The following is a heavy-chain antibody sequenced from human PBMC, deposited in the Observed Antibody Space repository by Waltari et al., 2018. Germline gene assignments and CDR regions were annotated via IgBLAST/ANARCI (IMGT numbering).Heavy chain of an antibody. CDR2: IYYSGST. CDR3: ASPYSSGWFNDAFDI. D-gene: IGHD6-19*01. V-gene: IGHV4-59*11. CDR1: GGSISSHS. J-gene: IGHJ3*02. Sequence: QVQLQESGPGLVKPSETLSLTCTVSGGSISSHSWSWIRQPPGKGLEWIGYIYYSGSTNYNPYLKSRVTISVDTSKNQFSLKLSSVTAADTAVYYCASPYSSGWFNDAFDIWGQGTMVTVSS.